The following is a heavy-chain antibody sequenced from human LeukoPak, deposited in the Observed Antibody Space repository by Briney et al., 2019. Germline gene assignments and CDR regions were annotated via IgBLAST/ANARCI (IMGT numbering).Heavy chain of an antibody. Sequence: PGRSLRLSCAASGFTFSSYGMHWVRQAPGKGLEWVAVISYDGSNKYYADSVKGRSTISRDNSKNTLYLQMNSLRAEDTAVYYCAKEYSGSFLFDYWGQGTLVTVSS. CDR1: GFTFSSYG. CDR3: AKEYSGSFLFDY. D-gene: IGHD1-26*01. CDR2: ISYDGSNK. J-gene: IGHJ4*02. V-gene: IGHV3-30*18.